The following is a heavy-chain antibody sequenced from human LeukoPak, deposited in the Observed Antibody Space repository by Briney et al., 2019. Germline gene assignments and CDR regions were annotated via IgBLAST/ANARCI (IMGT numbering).Heavy chain of an antibody. D-gene: IGHD2-15*01. CDR1: GFTFDDYA. CDR3: AKDPYCSGGSCYPE. J-gene: IGHJ4*02. CDR2: ISWNSGSI. Sequence: GGSLRLSCAASGFTFDDYAMHWVRQAPGKGPEWVSGISWNSGSIGYADSVKGRFTISRGNAKNSLYLQTNSLRAEDTALYYCAKDPYCSGGSCYPEWGQGTLVTVSS. V-gene: IGHV3-9*01.